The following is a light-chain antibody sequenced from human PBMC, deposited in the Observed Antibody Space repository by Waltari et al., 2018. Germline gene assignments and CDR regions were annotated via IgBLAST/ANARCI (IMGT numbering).Light chain of an antibody. V-gene: IGLV1-40*01. CDR2: GNN. J-gene: IGLJ2*01. CDR1: STNIGAFYD. Sequence: QSVLTQPPSVSGAPGQRITISCTARSTNIGAFYDVHWYKQVPGTAPKVLIFGNNNRPSGVPDRFSGSKSGTSASLVISGLQAEDEAVYHCQSYDSVLSGVVFGGGTKVTVL. CDR3: QSYDSVLSGVV.